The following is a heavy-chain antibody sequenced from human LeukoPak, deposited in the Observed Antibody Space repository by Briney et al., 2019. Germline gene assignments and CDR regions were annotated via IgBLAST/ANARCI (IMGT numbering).Heavy chain of an antibody. D-gene: IGHD6-13*01. Sequence: GGSLRLSCAASGFTFSSYSLNWVRLAPGKGLEWVSSISSSGSYIYYADSVKGRFTISRDNAKNSLYLQMDTLRVEDTAVYYCARGHKGIRIAAANTLRGFDIWGQGTMVTVSS. CDR3: ARGHKGIRIAAANTLRGFDI. CDR1: GFTFSSYS. CDR2: ISSSGSYI. V-gene: IGHV3-21*01. J-gene: IGHJ3*02.